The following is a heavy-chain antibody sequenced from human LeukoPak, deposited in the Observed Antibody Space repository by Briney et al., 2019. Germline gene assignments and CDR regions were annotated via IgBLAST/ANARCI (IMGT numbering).Heavy chain of an antibody. V-gene: IGHV4-39*07. J-gene: IGHJ4*02. CDR2: IYYSGST. CDR3: ARDAAGSYNY. CDR1: GGSISSSSYY. D-gene: IGHD1-26*01. Sequence: SETLSLTCTVSGGSISSSSYYWGWIRQPPGKGLEWIGSIYYSGSTYYNPSLKSRVTISVDTSKNQFSLKLSSVTAADTAVYYCARDAAGSYNYWGQGTQVTVSS.